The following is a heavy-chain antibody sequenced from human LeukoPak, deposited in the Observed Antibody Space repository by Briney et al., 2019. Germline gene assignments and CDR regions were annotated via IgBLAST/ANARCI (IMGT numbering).Heavy chain of an antibody. CDR1: GFTFDTFW. Sequence: GGSLRLSCAVSGFTFDTFWMSWVRQAPGKGLEWVANVKQDGSETNYVDSVRGRFTISRDNAKNSLYLQMDSLRAEDTAVYYCARLRRTDTPYHCMDVWGKGTTVTVSS. D-gene: IGHD1/OR15-1a*01. V-gene: IGHV3-7*01. CDR2: VKQDGSET. J-gene: IGHJ6*03. CDR3: ARLRRTDTPYHCMDV.